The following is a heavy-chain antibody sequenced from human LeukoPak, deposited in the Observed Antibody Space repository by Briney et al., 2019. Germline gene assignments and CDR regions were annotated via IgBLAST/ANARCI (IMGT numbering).Heavy chain of an antibody. CDR2: INHSGST. D-gene: IGHD1-26*01. CDR1: GGSISSYY. J-gene: IGHJ3*02. CDR3: ARGKWELLGGAFDI. V-gene: IGHV4-34*01. Sequence: PSETLSLTCTVSGGSISSYYWSWIRQPPGKGLEWIGEINHSGSTNYNPSLKSRVTISVDTSKNQFSLKLSSVTAADTAVYYCARGKWELLGGAFDIWGQGTMVTVSS.